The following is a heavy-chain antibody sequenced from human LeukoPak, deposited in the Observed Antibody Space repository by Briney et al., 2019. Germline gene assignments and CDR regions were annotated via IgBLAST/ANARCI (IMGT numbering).Heavy chain of an antibody. CDR3: AKDAGTKGVVVITIALYFDY. CDR1: GFTFSSYG. J-gene: IGHJ4*02. V-gene: IGHV3-23*01. CDR2: ISGSGGST. D-gene: IGHD3-22*01. Sequence: PGGSLRLSCAASGFTFSSYGMSWVRQAPGKGLEWVSAISGSGGSTYYADSVKGRFTISRDNSKNTLYLQMNSLRAEDTAVYYCAKDAGTKGVVVITIALYFDYWGQGTLVTVSS.